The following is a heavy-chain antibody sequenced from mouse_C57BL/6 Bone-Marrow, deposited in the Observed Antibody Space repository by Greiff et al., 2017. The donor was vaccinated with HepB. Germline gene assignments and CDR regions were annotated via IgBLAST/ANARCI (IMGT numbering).Heavy chain of an antibody. D-gene: IGHD1-1*01. Sequence: VQLQQSGPELVKPGASVKMSCKASGYTFTDYNMHWVKQSHGKSLEWIGYINPNNGGTSYNQKFKGKATLTVNKSSSTAYMELRSLTSEDSAVYYCARTGYYGSSWCAYWGQGTRVTVSA. CDR1: GYTFTDYN. J-gene: IGHJ3*01. V-gene: IGHV1-22*01. CDR2: INPNNGGT. CDR3: ARTGYYGSSWCAY.